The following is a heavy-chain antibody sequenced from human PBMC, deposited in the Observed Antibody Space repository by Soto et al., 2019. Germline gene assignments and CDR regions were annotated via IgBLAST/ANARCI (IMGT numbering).Heavy chain of an antibody. CDR3: AREDIVVESAVSVYYYYYYLKDV. J-gene: IGHJ6*03. D-gene: IGHD2-2*01. CDR2: ISSTTTYI. CDR1: GFTFSSYS. Sequence: PGGSLRLSCAASGFTFSSYSMNWVRQAPGKGLEWVSFISSTTTYIYYADSVKGRLTISRDNAKNSLYLQMNSLRAEDTAVYYCAREDIVVESAVSVYYYYYYLKDVWGKGTSVIGSS. V-gene: IGHV3-21*01.